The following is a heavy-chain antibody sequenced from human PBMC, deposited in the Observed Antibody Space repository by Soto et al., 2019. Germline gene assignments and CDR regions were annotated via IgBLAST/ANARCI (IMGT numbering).Heavy chain of an antibody. D-gene: IGHD1-26*01. CDR1: GYTFRNYG. V-gene: IGHV1-18*01. CDR2: VSAYNRNT. CDR3: ARELQWEPLPY. J-gene: IGHJ4*02. Sequence: QVQLVQSGAEVKKPGASVKVSCKTFGYTFRNYGITWVRQAPGQGLEWMGWVSAYNRNTNYAQKFEDRVTITTNTSTSTAYMELRRLGYDDTAIYFCARELQWEPLPYWGQGTLVTVSS.